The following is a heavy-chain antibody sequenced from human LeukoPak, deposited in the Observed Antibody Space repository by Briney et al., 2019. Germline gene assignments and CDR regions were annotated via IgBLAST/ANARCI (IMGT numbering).Heavy chain of an antibody. CDR3: ARARRGYCSGGSCFVLDP. Sequence: ASVKASCKASGYTFTGYYMHWVRQAPGQGLEWMGWINPNSGGTNYAQKFQGRVTMTRDTSISTAYMELSRLRSDDTAVYYCARARRGYCSGGSCFVLDPWGQGTLVTVSS. J-gene: IGHJ5*02. CDR2: INPNSGGT. V-gene: IGHV1-2*02. D-gene: IGHD2-15*01. CDR1: GYTFTGYY.